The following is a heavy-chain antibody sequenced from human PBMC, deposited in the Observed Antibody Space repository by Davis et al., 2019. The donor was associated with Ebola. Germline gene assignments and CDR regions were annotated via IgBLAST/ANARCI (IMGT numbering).Heavy chain of an antibody. CDR3: ARGWLRSAFDQ. CDR2: TYYSSKWYN. CDR1: GDSVSSGG. D-gene: IGHD5-12*01. J-gene: IGHJ4*02. Sequence: PSETLSLTCAISGDSVSSGGWNWIRQPPSRGLEWLGRTYYSSKWYNESALSVKSRITISADTAKNQLSLHLNSVTPEDTAVYYCARGWLRSAFDQWGQGTLVTVSS. V-gene: IGHV6-1*01.